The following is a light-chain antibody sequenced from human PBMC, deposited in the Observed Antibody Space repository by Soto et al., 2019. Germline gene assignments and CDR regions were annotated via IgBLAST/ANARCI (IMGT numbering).Light chain of an antibody. CDR3: QQTRSGIT. J-gene: IGKJ5*01. CDR1: QTIDSY. Sequence: DIQLTQSPPSLSATVGDRVTITCRASQTIDSYLNWFQQKPGMAPKLLIYAASKLQSGVPSRFRGSGSGTDLTLTIDTLQPDDFASYYCQQTRSGITFGQGTRLEIK. CDR2: AAS. V-gene: IGKV1-39*01.